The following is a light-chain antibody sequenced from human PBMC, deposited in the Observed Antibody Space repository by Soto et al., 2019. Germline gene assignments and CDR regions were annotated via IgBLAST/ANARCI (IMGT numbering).Light chain of an antibody. Sequence: DIQMTQSPSSLSASVGCRFTITCRASQSISSYLNWYQQKPGKAPKLLIYAASSLQSGVPSRFSGSGSGTDFTLTISSLQPEDFATYYCQQSYSTPPTFGQGTTGDIK. CDR3: QQSYSTPPT. V-gene: IGKV1-39*01. J-gene: IGKJ1*01. CDR2: AAS. CDR1: QSISSY.